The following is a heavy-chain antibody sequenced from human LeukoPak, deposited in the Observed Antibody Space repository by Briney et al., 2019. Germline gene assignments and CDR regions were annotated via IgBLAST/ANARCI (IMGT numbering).Heavy chain of an antibody. V-gene: IGHV1-69*06. CDR1: GGTFSSYA. D-gene: IGHD3-22*01. J-gene: IGHJ4*02. CDR2: IIPIFGTA. Sequence: GASVKVSCKASGGTFSSYAISWVRQAPGQGLEWMGGIIPIFGTANYAQKFQGRVTITADKSTSTAYMELSSLSSEDTAVYYCARGRYYYDSSGYRINYFDYWGQGTLVTVSS. CDR3: ARGRYYYDSSGYRINYFDY.